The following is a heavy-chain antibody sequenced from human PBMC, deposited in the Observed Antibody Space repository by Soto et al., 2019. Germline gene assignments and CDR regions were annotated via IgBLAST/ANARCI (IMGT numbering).Heavy chain of an antibody. Sequence: SETLSLTCTVSGGSISSYYWGWIRQPPGKGLEWIGYIYYSGSTNYNPSLKSRVTISVDTSKNQFSLKLSSVTAADTAVYYCARDQTAVDYYYYGIDVWGQGTTVTVSS. CDR1: GGSISSYY. D-gene: IGHD2-15*01. CDR3: ARDQTAVDYYYYGIDV. J-gene: IGHJ6*02. V-gene: IGHV4-59*01. CDR2: IYYSGST.